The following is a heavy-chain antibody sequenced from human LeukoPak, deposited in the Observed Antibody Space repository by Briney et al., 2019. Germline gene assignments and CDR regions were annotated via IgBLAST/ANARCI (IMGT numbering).Heavy chain of an antibody. D-gene: IGHD3-22*01. Sequence: PGGSLRLSCAASGIAFGSYWVTWVRQAPGKGLEWVANIGQDGSETVYVESVKGRFTISRDNARKSLFLQMNYLRAGDTAVYYCAIPTSYDGSRYYHAYWGQGTLVSVSS. V-gene: IGHV3-7*01. CDR3: AIPTSYDGSRYYHAY. CDR2: IGQDGSET. CDR1: GIAFGSYW. J-gene: IGHJ4*02.